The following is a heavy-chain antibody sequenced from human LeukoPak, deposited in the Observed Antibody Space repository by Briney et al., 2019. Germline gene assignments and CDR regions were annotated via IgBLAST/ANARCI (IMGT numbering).Heavy chain of an antibody. CDR2: IYYSGST. CDR3: APYYYDSSGYYPPDY. J-gene: IGHJ4*02. CDR1: GGSISSSSYY. Sequence: SETLSLTCTVSGGSISSSSYYWGWIRQPPGKGLEWIGSIYYSGSTYYNPSLKSRVTISVDTSKNQFSLKLSSVTAADTAVYYCAPYYYDSSGYYPPDYWGQGTLVTVSS. V-gene: IGHV4-39*07. D-gene: IGHD3-22*01.